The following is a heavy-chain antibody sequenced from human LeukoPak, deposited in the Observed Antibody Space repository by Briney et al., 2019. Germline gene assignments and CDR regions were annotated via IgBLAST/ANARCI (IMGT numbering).Heavy chain of an antibody. V-gene: IGHV3-23*01. D-gene: IGHD3-9*01. CDR2: LSGSGSSA. J-gene: IGHJ4*02. CDR1: GFTFSSYG. CDR3: AKGLTNLGDD. Sequence: HTGGSLRLSCAASGFTFSSYGMHWVRQAPGKGLEWVSGLSGSGSSAYYADSVKGRFTISRDNSKNTLYLQMNSLRPEDTAVYYCAKGLTNLGDDWGQGTLVTVSS.